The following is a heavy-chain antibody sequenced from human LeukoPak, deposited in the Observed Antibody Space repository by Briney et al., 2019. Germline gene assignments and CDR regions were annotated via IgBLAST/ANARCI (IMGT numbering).Heavy chain of an antibody. Sequence: PSETLSLTCAVYGRSFSGYYWSWIRQPPGKGLEWIGEINHSGSTNYNPSLKSRVTISVDTSKNQFSLKLSSVTAADTAVYYCARLRNSRRVRGVIPVDAFDIWGQGTMVTVSS. CDR1: GRSFSGYY. J-gene: IGHJ3*02. CDR3: ARLRNSRRVRGVIPVDAFDI. D-gene: IGHD3-10*01. CDR2: INHSGST. V-gene: IGHV4-34*01.